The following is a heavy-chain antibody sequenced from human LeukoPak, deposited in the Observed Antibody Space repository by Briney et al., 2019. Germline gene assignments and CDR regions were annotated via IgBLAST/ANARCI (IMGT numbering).Heavy chain of an antibody. Sequence: SETRSLTCTVSGGSISSYYWSWIRQPPGKGLEWIGYIYYSGSTNYNPSLKSRVTISVDTSKNQFSLKLSSVTAADTAVYYCARDHSGSYPGGLDYWGQGTLVTVSS. D-gene: IGHD1-26*01. CDR3: ARDHSGSYPGGLDY. V-gene: IGHV4-59*01. J-gene: IGHJ4*02. CDR1: GGSISSYY. CDR2: IYYSGST.